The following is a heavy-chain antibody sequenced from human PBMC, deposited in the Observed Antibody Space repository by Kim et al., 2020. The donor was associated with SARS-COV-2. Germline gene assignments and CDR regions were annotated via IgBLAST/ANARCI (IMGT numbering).Heavy chain of an antibody. CDR3: AKGCYGSGNCIWSYHFDY. J-gene: IGHJ4*02. Sequence: KGRFTISRDNSKNTLYLQMNSLRAEDTAVYYCAKGCYGSGNCIWSYHFDYWGQGTLVTVSS. V-gene: IGHV3-23*01. D-gene: IGHD3-10*01.